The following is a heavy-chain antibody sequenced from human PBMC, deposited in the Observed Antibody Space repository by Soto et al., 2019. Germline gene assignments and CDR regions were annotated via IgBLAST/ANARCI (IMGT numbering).Heavy chain of an antibody. J-gene: IGHJ4*02. CDR2: INYSGTT. CDR1: GGSISTTSFY. CDR3: ARRIVATETFDY. V-gene: IGHV4-39*01. D-gene: IGHD5-12*01. Sequence: SETLSLTCTVSGGSISTTSFYWAWIRQPPGKGLELIGSINYSGTTYYTSSLRSRVTISVDTSKNQFSLTVTSVTAADTAVYYCARRIVATETFDYWGQGTLVTVSS.